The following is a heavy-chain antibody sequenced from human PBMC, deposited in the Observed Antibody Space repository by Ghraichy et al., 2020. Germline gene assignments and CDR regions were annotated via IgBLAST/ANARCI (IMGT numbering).Heavy chain of an antibody. CDR2: IRSKAYGGTT. Sequence: GESLNISCTASGFTFGDYAMSWFRQAPGKGLEWVGFIRSKAYGGTTEYAASVKGRFTISRDDSKSIAYLQMNSLKTEDTAVYYCTRDLQFEVVAAFYGMDVWGQGTTVTVSS. CDR3: TRDLQFEVVAAFYGMDV. J-gene: IGHJ6*02. V-gene: IGHV3-49*03. CDR1: GFTFGDYA. D-gene: IGHD2-15*01.